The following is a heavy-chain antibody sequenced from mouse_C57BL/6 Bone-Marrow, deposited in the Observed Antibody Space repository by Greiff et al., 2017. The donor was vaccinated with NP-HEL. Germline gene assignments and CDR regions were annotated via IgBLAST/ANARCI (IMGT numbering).Heavy chain of an antibody. J-gene: IGHJ3*01. CDR2: IWSGGST. D-gene: IGHD2-4*01. CDR1: GFSLTSYG. CDR3: ARKGGYDYDNIAY. V-gene: IGHV2-2*01. Sequence: VHLVESGPGLVQPSQSLSITCTVSGFSLTSYGVHWVRQSPGKGLEWLGVIWSGGSTDYNAAFISRLSISKDNSKSQVFFKMNSLQADDTAIYYCARKGGYDYDNIAYWGQGTLVTVSA.